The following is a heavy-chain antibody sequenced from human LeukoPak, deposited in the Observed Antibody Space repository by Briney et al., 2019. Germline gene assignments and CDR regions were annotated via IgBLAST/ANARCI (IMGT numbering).Heavy chain of an antibody. Sequence: GGSLGLSCAASGFTFSSYAMSWVRQAPGKGLEWVSAISGSGGSTYYADSVKGRFTISRDNSKNTLYLQMNSLRAEDTAVYYCAKAEYSSGWYGRDYWGQGTLVTVSS. CDR2: ISGSGGST. CDR3: AKAEYSSGWYGRDY. V-gene: IGHV3-23*01. D-gene: IGHD6-19*01. CDR1: GFTFSSYA. J-gene: IGHJ4*02.